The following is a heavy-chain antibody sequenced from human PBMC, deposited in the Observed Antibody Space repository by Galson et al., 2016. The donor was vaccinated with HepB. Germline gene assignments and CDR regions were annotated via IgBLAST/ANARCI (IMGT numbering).Heavy chain of an antibody. V-gene: IGHV3-64D*09. CDR3: VRSESGQLWVYFDL. CDR2: ICSTGGNT. CDR1: GFTFNDYA. Sequence: SLRLSRAPSGFTFNDYAMHWVRKAPGKGLECVSAICSTGGNTYYAHSVKGRFTISRDNSKNTPYLQMSSLRPEDTAVYYCVRSESGQLWVYFDLWGRGTLVTVSS. D-gene: IGHD3-16*01. J-gene: IGHJ2*01.